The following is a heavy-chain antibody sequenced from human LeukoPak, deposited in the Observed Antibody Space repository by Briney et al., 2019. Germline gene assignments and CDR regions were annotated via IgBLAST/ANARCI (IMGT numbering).Heavy chain of an antibody. D-gene: IGHD6-13*01. Sequence: PSETLSLTCTVSGGSISGYFWNWIRQPPGKGLEWIGYIYYSGNTHYNPSLKSRVTISVDTSKNQFSLKLNSMTAADTAVYYCARRTLLTAAVFDYWGQGALVTVSS. V-gene: IGHV4-59*01. CDR1: GGSISGYF. J-gene: IGHJ4*02. CDR3: ARRTLLTAAVFDY. CDR2: IYYSGNT.